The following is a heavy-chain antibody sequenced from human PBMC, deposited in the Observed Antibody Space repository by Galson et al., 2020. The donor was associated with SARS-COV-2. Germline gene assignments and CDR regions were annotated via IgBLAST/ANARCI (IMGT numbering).Heavy chain of an antibody. Sequence: GESLKISCAASGFTFSSYGMHWVRQAPGKGLEWVAVISYDGSNKYYADSVKGRFTISRDNSKNTLYLQMNSLRAEDTAVYYCAKEAGVLRYFDWFTPSFDPWGQGTLVTVSS. D-gene: IGHD3-9*01. CDR1: GFTFSSYG. CDR2: ISYDGSNK. J-gene: IGHJ5*02. CDR3: AKEAGVLRYFDWFTPSFDP. V-gene: IGHV3-30*18.